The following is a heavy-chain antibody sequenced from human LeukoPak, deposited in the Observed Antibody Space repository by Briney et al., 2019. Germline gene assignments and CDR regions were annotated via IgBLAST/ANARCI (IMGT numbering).Heavy chain of an antibody. CDR2: INPNSGGT. V-gene: IGHV1-2*02. J-gene: IGHJ4*02. D-gene: IGHD3-22*01. CDR3: ARGGSRYYDSSGCYYDY. Sequence: ASVKVSCKASGYTFTGYYMPWVRQAPGQGLEWMGWINPNSGGTNNAQKFQGRVTMTRDTSISTAYMELSRLRSDDTAVYYCARGGSRYYDSSGCYYDYWGQGTLVTVSS. CDR1: GYTFTGYY.